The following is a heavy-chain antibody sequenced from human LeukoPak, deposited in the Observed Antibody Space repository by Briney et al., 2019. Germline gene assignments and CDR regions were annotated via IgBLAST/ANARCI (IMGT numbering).Heavy chain of an antibody. D-gene: IGHD1/OR15-1a*01. Sequence: GGSLRLSCAASGFTFADFAMHWVRQAPGRGLEWVSGISWNSDSINYADSVKGRFTISRDNAKNSLYLQMNSLRAEDTALYFCSREHSRVFDSWGQGTLVTVSS. CDR3: SREHSRVFDS. CDR2: ISWNSDSI. CDR1: GFTFADFA. V-gene: IGHV3-9*01. J-gene: IGHJ5*01.